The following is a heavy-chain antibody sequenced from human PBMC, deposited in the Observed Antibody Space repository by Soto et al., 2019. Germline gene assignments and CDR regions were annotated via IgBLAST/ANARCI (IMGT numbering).Heavy chain of an antibody. CDR3: ARVLRGVVNWFDP. J-gene: IGHJ5*02. CDR1: GDTFTNFG. Sequence: HLVQSGPEVKKPGASITVSCKTSGDTFTNFGLSWVRQAPGQGLEWRGWIATSNSNRNYAQKFQGRLTLTTDTSTSTAYMELKSLGYDDTAVYYCARVLRGVVNWFDPWGQGTLVTVSS. D-gene: IGHD3-10*01. CDR2: IATSNSNR. V-gene: IGHV1-18*01.